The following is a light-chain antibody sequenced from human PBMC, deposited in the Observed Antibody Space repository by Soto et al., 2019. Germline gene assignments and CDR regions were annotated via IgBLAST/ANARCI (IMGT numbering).Light chain of an antibody. CDR1: SSNIGAGYD. V-gene: IGLV1-40*01. CDR2: GNS. CDR3: QSYDSILSGSV. J-gene: IGLJ2*01. Sequence: QPVLTQPPSVSGAPGQRVTISCTGSSSNIGAGYDVHWYQQLPGTAPKLLIYGNSNRPSGVPDRFSGSKSGTSAPLAITGLEAEDEADYCCQSYDSILSGSVFGGGTKLTVL.